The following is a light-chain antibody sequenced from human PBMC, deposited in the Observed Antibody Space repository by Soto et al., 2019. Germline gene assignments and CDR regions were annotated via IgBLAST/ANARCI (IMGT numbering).Light chain of an antibody. CDR1: QSVSSY. J-gene: IGKJ5*01. CDR3: HQYSNWPPYT. Sequence: EIVMTQSPATLSVSPGERATLSGRASQSVSSYLAWYQQKPGQPPRLLIYGASTRATGIPARFSGSGSGTEFTLTISSLQSEDFAIYYCHQYSNWPPYTFGQGTRLEIK. CDR2: GAS. V-gene: IGKV3-15*01.